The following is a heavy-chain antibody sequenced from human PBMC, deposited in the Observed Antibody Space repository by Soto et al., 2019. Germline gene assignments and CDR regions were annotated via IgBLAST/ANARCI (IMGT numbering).Heavy chain of an antibody. V-gene: IGHV3-23*01. CDR3: AQDLGLVVRGVNNY. D-gene: IGHD3-10*01. CDR2: ISGSGGST. CDR1: GFTFSSYA. Sequence: GGSLRLSCAASGFTFSSYAMSWVRQAPGKGLEWVSAISGSGGSTYYADSVKGRFTISRDNSKNTLYLQMNSLRAEDTAVYYCAQDLGLVVRGVNNYWGQGTLVTVSS. J-gene: IGHJ4*02.